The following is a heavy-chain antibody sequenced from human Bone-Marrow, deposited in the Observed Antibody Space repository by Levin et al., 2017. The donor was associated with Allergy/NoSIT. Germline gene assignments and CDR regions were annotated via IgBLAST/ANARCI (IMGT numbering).Heavy chain of an antibody. Sequence: PGGSLRLSCAASGFTFSSNGMHWVRQAPGKGLEWVALIWYDGSKKDYADSVKGRFTISRDNSKNTLYLQMNSLRAEDTAVYYCAREKWHGDYRYFFDYWGQGTLVTVSS. CDR2: IWYDGSKK. CDR3: AREKWHGDYRYFFDY. V-gene: IGHV3-33*01. CDR1: GFTFSSNG. D-gene: IGHD4-17*01. J-gene: IGHJ4*02.